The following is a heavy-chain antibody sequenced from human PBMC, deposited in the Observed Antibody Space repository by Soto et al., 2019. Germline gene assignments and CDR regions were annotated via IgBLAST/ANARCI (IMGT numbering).Heavy chain of an antibody. D-gene: IGHD4-17*01. V-gene: IGHV3-7*03. CDR1: GLAFSRSW. Sequence: VQLVQSGGGLVQPGGSLRLSCEASGLAFSRSWMNWVRQAPGKGLEWVASIKPDSSEKYYLDSVRGRFTVSRANDLNSLYLEANSLRAEDTATYYCSLIPTYYGDYNFDSWGQGTPVTVSS. CDR3: SLIPTYYGDYNFDS. J-gene: IGHJ4*02. CDR2: IKPDSSEK.